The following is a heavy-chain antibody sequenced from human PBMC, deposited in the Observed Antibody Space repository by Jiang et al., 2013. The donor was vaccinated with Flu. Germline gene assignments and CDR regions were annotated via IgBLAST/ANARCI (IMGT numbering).Heavy chain of an antibody. CDR3: ARGRKRGAARQDY. CDR2: INHSGST. Sequence: LLKPSETLSLTCAVYGGSFSGYYWSWIRQPQGRAGVDWEINHSGSTNYNPSLKSRVTISVDTSKNQFSLKLSSVTAADTAVYYCARGRKRGAARQDYWGQGTLVTVSS. D-gene: IGHD6-6*01. V-gene: IGHV4-34*01. CDR1: GGSFSGYY. J-gene: IGHJ4*02.